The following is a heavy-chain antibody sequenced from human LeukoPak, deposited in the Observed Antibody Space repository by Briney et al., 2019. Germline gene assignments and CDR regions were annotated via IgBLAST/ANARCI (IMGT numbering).Heavy chain of an antibody. CDR1: GFTFDDYA. V-gene: IGHV3-9*01. Sequence: GGSLRLSCAASGFTFDDYAMHWVRQAPGKGLEWVSGISWNSGGIGYADSVKGRFTISRDNAKNSLYLQMNSLRAEDTALYYCAKASYSSGWRWFDPWGQGTLVTVSS. CDR2: ISWNSGGI. D-gene: IGHD6-19*01. J-gene: IGHJ5*02. CDR3: AKASYSSGWRWFDP.